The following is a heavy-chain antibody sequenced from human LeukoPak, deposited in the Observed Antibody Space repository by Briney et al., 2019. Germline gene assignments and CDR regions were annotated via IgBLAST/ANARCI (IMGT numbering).Heavy chain of an antibody. V-gene: IGHV3-74*01. CDR2: ISTDGSDT. CDR3: ARDRGHTTGFMVRGAYDY. J-gene: IGHJ4*02. D-gene: IGHD3-10*01. Sequence: GGSLRLSCAASGFAFSNYWMHWVRQAPGKGLVWVSRISTDGSDTSYADSVRGRFTISRDNAKNTLYLQMNNLRVEDTAVYYCARDRGHTTGFMVRGAYDYWGQGTLVTVSS. CDR1: GFAFSNYW.